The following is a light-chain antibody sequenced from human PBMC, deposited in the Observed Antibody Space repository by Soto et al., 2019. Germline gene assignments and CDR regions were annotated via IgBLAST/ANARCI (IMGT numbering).Light chain of an antibody. J-gene: IGLJ1*01. CDR2: EVN. V-gene: IGLV2-23*02. CDR1: SSDVGSYNL. Sequence: QSVLTQPASVSGSPGQSITISCTGTSSDVGSYNLVSWYQHHPDKAPELIIYEVNKRPSGVSNRFSGSKSGNTASLTISGLQAEDEADYYCCSYAGGTTPYVFGTGTSSPS. CDR3: CSYAGGTTPYV.